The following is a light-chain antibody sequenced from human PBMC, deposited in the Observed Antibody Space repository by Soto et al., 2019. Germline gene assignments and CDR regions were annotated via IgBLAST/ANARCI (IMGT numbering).Light chain of an antibody. V-gene: IGLV2-14*01. CDR3: SSYTSISSLGV. CDR1: GSDVGNYKY. CDR2: EVS. Sequence: QSALTQPASVSGSPGQSITISCTGTGSDVGNYKYVSWYQQHPVKAPKLIIFEVSNRPSGVSDRFSGSKSGNTASLTISGLQAEDEADYYCSSYTSISSLGVFGTGTKVTVL. J-gene: IGLJ1*01.